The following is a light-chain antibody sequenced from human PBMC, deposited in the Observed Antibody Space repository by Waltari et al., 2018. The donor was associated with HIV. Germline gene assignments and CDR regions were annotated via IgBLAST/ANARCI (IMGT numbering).Light chain of an antibody. CDR2: DVT. J-gene: IGLJ2*01. CDR1: SNDIFNYNY. Sequence: QSALTQPASVSGSPGQSITISCTGASNDIFNYNYDSWYQQHPAKAPKLIIYDVTSRPSGGSNRFSASKSGNTASLTISGLQADDEADYYCSSYTNNNTLSFGGGTKLTVL. CDR3: SSYTNNNTLS. V-gene: IGLV2-14*03.